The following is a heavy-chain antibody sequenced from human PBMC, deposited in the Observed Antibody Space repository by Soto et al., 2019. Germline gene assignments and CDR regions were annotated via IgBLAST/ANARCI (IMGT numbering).Heavy chain of an antibody. Sequence: WGSLRLSCVVSGFIFSSSAMNWVRQAPGKGLEWVSTISGSGVSKYYADSVKGRFTISRDNSNNTVSLQMNSLRAEDAAVYYCAKDRSPGATTWNVYWGQGTLVTVSS. J-gene: IGHJ4*02. CDR1: GFIFSSSA. D-gene: IGHD1-26*01. CDR2: ISGSGVSK. V-gene: IGHV3-23*01. CDR3: AKDRSPGATTWNVY.